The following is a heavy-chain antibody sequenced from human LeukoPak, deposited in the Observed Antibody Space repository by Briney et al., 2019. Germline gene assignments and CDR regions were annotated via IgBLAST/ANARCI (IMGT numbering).Heavy chain of an antibody. D-gene: IGHD4-17*01. CDR1: GFTFSTYT. CDR3: ARHYYGDYVFDY. J-gene: IGHJ4*02. Sequence: PGGSLRLSCAASGFTFSTYTMNWVRQTPGKGLEWVSSITSSNYIDCADSVKGRFTISRDNAKNSLYLQMNSLTAEDTAVYYCARHYYGDYVFDYWGQGTLVTVSS. V-gene: IGHV3-21*01. CDR2: ITSSNYI.